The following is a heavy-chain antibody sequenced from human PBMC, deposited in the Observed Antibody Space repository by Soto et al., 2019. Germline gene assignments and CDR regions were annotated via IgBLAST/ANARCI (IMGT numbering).Heavy chain of an antibody. D-gene: IGHD2-21*01. CDR3: AKRFQDGAFDI. CDR1: GFTFDDYA. Sequence: VQLVESGGGLVQPGRSLRLSCAASGFTFDDYAMHWVRQAPGKGLEWVSGISWNSGSIGYADSVKGRFTISRDNAKNSLYLQMNSLRAEDTALYYCAKRFQDGAFDIWGQGTMVTVSS. V-gene: IGHV3-9*01. J-gene: IGHJ3*02. CDR2: ISWNSGSI.